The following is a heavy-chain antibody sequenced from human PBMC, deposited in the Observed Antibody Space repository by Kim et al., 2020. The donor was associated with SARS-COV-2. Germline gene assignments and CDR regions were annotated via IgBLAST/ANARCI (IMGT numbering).Heavy chain of an antibody. D-gene: IGHD2-8*02. CDR2: IYYSGST. CDR3: ARAVGGRVNMAPLKFDY. V-gene: IGHV4-59*01. Sequence: SETLSLTCTVSGGSISSYYWSWIRQPPGKGLEWIGYIYYSGSTNYNPSLKSRVTISVDTSKNQFSLKLSSVTAADTAVYYCARAVGGRVNMAPLKFDYWG. CDR1: GGSISSYY. J-gene: IGHJ4*01.